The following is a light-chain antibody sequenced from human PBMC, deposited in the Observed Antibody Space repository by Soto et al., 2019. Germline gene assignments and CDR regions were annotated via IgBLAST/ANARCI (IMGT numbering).Light chain of an antibody. CDR1: QSISGW. V-gene: IGKV1-5*03. Sequence: DIPMTQSPSTLSASVGDRVTVTCRASQSISGWLAWYQQKPGKAPKLLIFASSDLETGVPSRFGGGGSGTEYTLTISSLQPDDFASYYCQQYDSYPYTFGQGTTLEIK. J-gene: IGKJ2*01. CDR3: QQYDSYPYT. CDR2: ASS.